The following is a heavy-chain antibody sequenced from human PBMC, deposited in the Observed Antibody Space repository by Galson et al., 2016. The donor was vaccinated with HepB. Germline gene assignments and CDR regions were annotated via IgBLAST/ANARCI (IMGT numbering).Heavy chain of an antibody. CDR1: GASIRSTNHY. J-gene: IGHJ4*02. V-gene: IGHV4-39*01. CDR2: IYYSGST. CDR3: ARQLRTRGYHFDY. D-gene: IGHD5-12*01. Sequence: ETLSLTCTVSGASIRSTNHYWGWIRQPPGKGLEWIGSIYYSGSTYYNPSPKSRVTISVDTSKTQFSLNLSSETAADTAVYHCARQLRTRGYHFDYWGQGTLGTVSS.